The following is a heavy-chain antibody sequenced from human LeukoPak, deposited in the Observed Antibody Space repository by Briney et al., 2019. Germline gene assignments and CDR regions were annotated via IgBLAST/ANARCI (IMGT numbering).Heavy chain of an antibody. V-gene: IGHV3-23*01. CDR2: ISGSGGST. D-gene: IGHD3-22*01. CDR1: GFTFSSYA. J-gene: IGHJ4*02. Sequence: GGSLRLSCAASGFTFSSYAMSWVRQAPGKGLEWVSAISGSGGSTYYADSVKGRFTISRDNSKNTLYLQMNSLRAEDTAVYYCAKDLLPYYDSSSVGDYWGQGTLVTVSS. CDR3: AKDLLPYYDSSSVGDY.